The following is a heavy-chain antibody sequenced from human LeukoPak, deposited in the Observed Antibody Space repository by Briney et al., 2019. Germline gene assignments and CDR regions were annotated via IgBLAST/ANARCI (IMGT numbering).Heavy chain of an antibody. CDR2: ISWNSGSI. V-gene: IGHV3-9*03. CDR3: AKDIARWFGESTGELDY. Sequence: PGRSLRLSCAASGFTFDDYAMHWVRQAPGKGLEWVSGISWNSGSIGYADSVKGRFTISRDNAKNSLYLQMNSLRAEDMALYYCAKDIARWFGESTGELDYWGQGTLVTVSS. D-gene: IGHD3-10*01. CDR1: GFTFDDYA. J-gene: IGHJ4*02.